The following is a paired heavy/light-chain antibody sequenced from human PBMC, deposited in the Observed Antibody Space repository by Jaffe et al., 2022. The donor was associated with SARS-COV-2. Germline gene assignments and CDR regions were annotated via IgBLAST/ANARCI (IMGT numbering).Light chain of an antibody. J-gene: IGKJ1*01. CDR1: QSVLYSSNNKNY. CDR3: QQYYSTPAST. V-gene: IGKV4-1*01. CDR2: WAS. Sequence: DIVMTQSPDSLAVSLGERATINCKSSQSVLYSSNNKNYLAWYQQKPGQPPKLLIYWASTRESGVPDRFSGSGSGTDFTLTISSLQAEDVAVYYCQQYYSTPASTFGQGTKVEIK.
Heavy chain of an antibody. CDR3: ARDGTGNVEMATTPFYYYYMDV. D-gene: IGHD5-12*01. V-gene: IGHV3-11*01. CDR1: GFTFSDYY. Sequence: QVQLVESGGGLVKPGGSLRLSCAASGFTFSDYYMSWIRQAPGKGLEWVSYISSSGSTIYYADSVKGRFTISRDNAKNSLYLQMNSLRAEDTAVYYCARDGTGNVEMATTPFYYYYMDVWGKGTTVTVSS. J-gene: IGHJ6*03. CDR2: ISSSGSTI.